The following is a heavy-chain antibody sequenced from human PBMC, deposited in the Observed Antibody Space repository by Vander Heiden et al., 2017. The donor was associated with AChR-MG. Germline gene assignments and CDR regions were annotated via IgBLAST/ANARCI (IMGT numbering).Heavy chain of an antibody. CDR2: ISSSGSTI. V-gene: IGHV3-48*03. Sequence: EVQLVESGGGLVQPGGSLRLSCAAPGLTLSTYDMNWVRQAPGKGLEWVSYISSSGSTIYYADSVKGRFTISRDNAKNSLYLQMNSLRAEDTAVYYCASQGKYYGSGSSKYYFDYWGQGTLVTVSS. CDR3: ASQGKYYGSGSSKYYFDY. D-gene: IGHD3-10*01. CDR1: GLTLSTYD. J-gene: IGHJ4*02.